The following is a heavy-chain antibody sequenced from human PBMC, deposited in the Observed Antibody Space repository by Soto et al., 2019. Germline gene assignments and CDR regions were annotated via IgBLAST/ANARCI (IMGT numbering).Heavy chain of an antibody. J-gene: IGHJ4*02. Sequence: EVQLLESGGGGVQPGGSLRRSCAASGFIFSDYAMTWVRQTPGQGLEWVSAITSSGSSTYFADSLKGRITISRDNSKNTLSQQMDSLRVEDTAIYYCAKGVEGYVVSSYDSWGQGALVTVSS. D-gene: IGHD5-12*01. CDR1: GFIFSDYA. CDR2: ITSSGSST. CDR3: AKGVEGYVVSSYDS. V-gene: IGHV3-23*01.